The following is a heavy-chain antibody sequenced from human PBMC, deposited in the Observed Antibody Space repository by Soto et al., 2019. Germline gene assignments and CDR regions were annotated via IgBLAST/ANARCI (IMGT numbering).Heavy chain of an antibody. J-gene: IGHJ4*02. Sequence: QIHLVQSGAEVKKPAASVKVSCKGSGYGFTTYGITWVRQAPGQGLEWRAWISAHNGNTNDAQKPQGRVTVTRETSTSTAYMDLRSLRSGDTAVYYWARGRYGDYWGKGALVTVSS. V-gene: IGHV1-18*01. CDR3: ARGRYGDY. CDR2: ISAHNGNT. CDR1: GYGFTTYG. D-gene: IGHD1-1*01.